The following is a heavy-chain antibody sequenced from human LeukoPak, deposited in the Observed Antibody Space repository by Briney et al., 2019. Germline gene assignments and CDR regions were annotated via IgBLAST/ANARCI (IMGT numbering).Heavy chain of an antibody. CDR2: ISSSCNTI. V-gene: IGHV3-48*04. D-gene: IGHD5-18*01. J-gene: IGHJ4*02. CDR1: GFSFSSYS. CDR3: ARLRGYSYGYGDY. Sequence: GGALRLSCAGSGFSFSSYSMNWVREAPGKGLEGVSYISSSCNTIDYAVSVKGRFTITRDNAKNSLYLQMVSLRAEDTAVYYCARLRGYSYGYGDYWGQGTLVTVSS.